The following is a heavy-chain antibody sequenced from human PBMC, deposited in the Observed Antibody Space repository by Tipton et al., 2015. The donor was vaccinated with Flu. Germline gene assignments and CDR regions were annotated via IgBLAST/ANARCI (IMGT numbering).Heavy chain of an antibody. V-gene: IGHV4-59*01. CDR2: IYYSGGT. CDR3: ARDLGAAAGTSRFDP. D-gene: IGHD6-13*01. CDR1: GGSISSYY. J-gene: IGHJ5*02. Sequence: TLSLTCTVSGGSISSYYWSWIRQPPGKGLEWIGYIYYSGGTNYNPSLKSRVTISVDTSKNQFSLKLSSVTAADTAVYYCARDLGAAAGTSRFDPWGQGTLVTVSS.